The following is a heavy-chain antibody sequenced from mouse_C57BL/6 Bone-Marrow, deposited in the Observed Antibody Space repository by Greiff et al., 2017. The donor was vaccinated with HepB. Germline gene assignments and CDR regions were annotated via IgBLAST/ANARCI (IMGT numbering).Heavy chain of an antibody. Sequence: VQLQQSGPELVKPGASVKMSCKASGYTFTDYNMHWVEQSHGKSLEWIGNINPNNGGTSYNRKFKGKATLTVNKSSSTAYMELRSLTSEDSAVYYCASYGYDGYFDVWGTGTTVTVSS. CDR1: GYTFTDYN. D-gene: IGHD2-2*01. J-gene: IGHJ1*03. CDR2: INPNNGGT. CDR3: ASYGYDGYFDV. V-gene: IGHV1-22*01.